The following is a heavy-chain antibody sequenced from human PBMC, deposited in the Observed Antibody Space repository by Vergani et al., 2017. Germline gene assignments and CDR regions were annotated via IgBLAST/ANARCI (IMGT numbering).Heavy chain of an antibody. CDR2: IRSKNDGGTA. CDR1: GITFKKAW. D-gene: IGHD2-8*02. CDR3: CTDYHDY. V-gene: IGHV3-15*01. J-gene: IGHJ4*02. Sequence: EVQVVESGGGLIKPGGSLRLSCVVSGITFKKAWINWVRQALGKGMEWIGRIRSKNDGGTADYAAPLKGRFTISRNDSKDSAFLLVNNLKTEDTAVYFCCTDYHDYWGQGTLVTVSS.